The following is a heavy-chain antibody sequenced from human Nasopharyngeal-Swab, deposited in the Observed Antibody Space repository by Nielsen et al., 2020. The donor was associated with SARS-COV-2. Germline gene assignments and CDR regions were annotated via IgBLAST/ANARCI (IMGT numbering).Heavy chain of an antibody. Sequence: CTVSGGSISSYYWSWIRQPPGKGLEWIGYIYYSGSTNYNPSLKSRVTISVDTSKNQFSLKLSSVTAADTAVYYCARDAGSPLRYFDWPLMDVWGQGTTVTVSS. V-gene: IGHV4-59*13. J-gene: IGHJ6*02. D-gene: IGHD3-9*01. CDR2: IYYSGST. CDR1: GGSISSYY. CDR3: ARDAGSPLRYFDWPLMDV.